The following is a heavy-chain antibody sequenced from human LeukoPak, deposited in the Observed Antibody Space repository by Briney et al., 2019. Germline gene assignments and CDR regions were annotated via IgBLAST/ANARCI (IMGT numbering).Heavy chain of an antibody. J-gene: IGHJ4*02. CDR3: ARVGSSSWYRYFDY. CDR1: GGSISSGGYS. D-gene: IGHD6-13*01. V-gene: IGHV4-30-2*01. CDR2: IYHSGST. Sequence: SQTLSLTCAVSGGSISSGGYSWGWIRQPPGKGLEWIGYIYHSGSTYYNPSLKSRVTISVDRSKNQFSLKLSSVTAADTAVYYCARVGSSSWYRYFDYWGQGTLVTVSS.